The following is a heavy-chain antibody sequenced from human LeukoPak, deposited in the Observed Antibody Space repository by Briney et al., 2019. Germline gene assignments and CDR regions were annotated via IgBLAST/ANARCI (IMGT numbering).Heavy chain of an antibody. V-gene: IGHV3-66*01. CDR2: IYSSGST. CDR3: ARDFSGYCSGGICYFGY. Sequence: PGGSLRLSCAASGFTFSSYAMSWVRQAPGKGLEWVSTIYSSGSTFYADSVKDRFTISRDNSKNTLYLQMNSLRAEDTAVYYCARDFSGYCSGGICYFGYWGQGALVTVSS. D-gene: IGHD2-15*01. CDR1: GFTFSSYA. J-gene: IGHJ4*02.